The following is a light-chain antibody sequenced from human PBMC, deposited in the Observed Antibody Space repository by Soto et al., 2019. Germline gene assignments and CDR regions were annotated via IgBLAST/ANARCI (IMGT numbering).Light chain of an antibody. CDR2: GAS. CDR1: QSVSSN. CDR3: QQYNNWPRNT. Sequence: EIVMTQSPATLSVSPGERATLSCRASQSVSSNLAWYQQKPGLAPRLLIYGASTRATGIPARFSGSGSGTEFTLTISNLQSEDFAVYYCQQYNNWPRNTFGQGTKLEIK. J-gene: IGKJ2*01. V-gene: IGKV3-15*01.